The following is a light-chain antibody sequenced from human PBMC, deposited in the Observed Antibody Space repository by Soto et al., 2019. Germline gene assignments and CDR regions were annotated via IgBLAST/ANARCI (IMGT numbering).Light chain of an antibody. CDR1: QSISSY. V-gene: IGKV1-39*01. Sequence: DIQMAPSPSSLSASVGDRVTMTCRASQSISSYLNWYQQKPGKAPNLLIYAASSLQSGVPSRFSGSGSGTDFILTISSLQPEDFATYYCQQPISFPITFGQGTRLEIK. CDR2: AAS. CDR3: QQPISFPIT. J-gene: IGKJ5*01.